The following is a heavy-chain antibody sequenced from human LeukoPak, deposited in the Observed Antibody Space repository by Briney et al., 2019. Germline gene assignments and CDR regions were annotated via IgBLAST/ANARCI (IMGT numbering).Heavy chain of an antibody. J-gene: IGHJ4*02. Sequence: GGTLRLSCAASGFTFSNYEMNWVRQAPGKGLEWVSYISTSGSTIYDADSVKGRFTISRDNGKSSLYLQMNSLRAEDTAVYYCARGVYDSTGYYQYWGQGTLVTVSS. CDR2: ISTSGSTI. D-gene: IGHD3-22*01. V-gene: IGHV3-48*03. CDR3: ARGVYDSTGYYQY. CDR1: GFTFSNYE.